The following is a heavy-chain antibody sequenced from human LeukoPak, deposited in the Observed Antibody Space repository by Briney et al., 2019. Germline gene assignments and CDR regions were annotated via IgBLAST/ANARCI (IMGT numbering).Heavy chain of an antibody. CDR1: GFTFSSYS. Sequence: GGSLRLSCAASGFTFSSYSMSWVRQAPGKGLEWVSSISSSSSYIYYADSVKGRFTISRDNAKNSLYLQMNSLRAEDTAVYYCARDRSKYYYTGSALDYWGQGTLVTVSS. CDR2: ISSSSSYI. D-gene: IGHD3-22*01. CDR3: ARDRSKYYYTGSALDY. J-gene: IGHJ4*02. V-gene: IGHV3-21*01.